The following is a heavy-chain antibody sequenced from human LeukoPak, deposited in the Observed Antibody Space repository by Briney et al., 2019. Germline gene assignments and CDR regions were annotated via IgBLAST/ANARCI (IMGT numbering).Heavy chain of an antibody. J-gene: IGHJ3*01. CDR2: FSATDGSA. D-gene: IGHD6-13*01. CDR3: ARAKIAAAGTGAFDV. V-gene: IGHV3-23*01. CDR1: GFTFSSYA. Sequence: GGSLRLACAASGFTFSSYAMTWVRQVPGKGLEWVSAFSATDGSAQYAESVEGRFTISRDNSKNTLCLQMNSLGAEDTAVYYCARAKIAAAGTGAFDVWGQGTLVTVSS.